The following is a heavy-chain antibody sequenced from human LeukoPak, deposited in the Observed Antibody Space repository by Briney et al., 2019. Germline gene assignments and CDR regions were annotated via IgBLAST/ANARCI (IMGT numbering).Heavy chain of an antibody. J-gene: IGHJ5*02. CDR1: GYTFTSYG. V-gene: IGHV1-18*01. Sequence: GASVKVSCKASGYTFTSYGISWVRQAPGQGLEWMGWISAYNGNTNYAQKLQGRVTMTTDTSTSTAYMELRSLRSDDTAVYYCVRDPAVAAPFWFDPWGQGTLVTVSS. D-gene: IGHD6-19*01. CDR2: ISAYNGNT. CDR3: VRDPAVAAPFWFDP.